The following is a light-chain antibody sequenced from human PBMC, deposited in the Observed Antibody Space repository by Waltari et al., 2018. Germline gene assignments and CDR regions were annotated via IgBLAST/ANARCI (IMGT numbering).Light chain of an antibody. CDR3: QQSYSTPFT. CDR1: QSISRH. Sequence: DIQMTQSSSSLSASVGDRVTITCRASQSISRHLNLYQQKSGKAPKFLIHAASSLQSGVPSRFSGSGSGTDFTLTITSLQPEDFATYYCQQSYSTPFTFGPGTKVDVE. J-gene: IGKJ3*01. CDR2: AAS. V-gene: IGKV1-39*01.